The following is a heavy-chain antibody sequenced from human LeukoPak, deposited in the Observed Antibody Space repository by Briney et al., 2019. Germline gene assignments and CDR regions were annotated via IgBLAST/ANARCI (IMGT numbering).Heavy chain of an antibody. J-gene: IGHJ5*02. Sequence: GGSLRLSCAASGFTFSSYWMNWVRQAPGKGLEWVSSISSSSSYIYYAGSVKGRFTISRDNAKNSLYLQMNSLRAEDTAVYYCARGVSGSHIAWGQGTLVTVSS. V-gene: IGHV3-21*01. CDR2: ISSSSSYI. CDR1: GFTFSSYW. CDR3: ARGVSGSHIA. D-gene: IGHD3-10*01.